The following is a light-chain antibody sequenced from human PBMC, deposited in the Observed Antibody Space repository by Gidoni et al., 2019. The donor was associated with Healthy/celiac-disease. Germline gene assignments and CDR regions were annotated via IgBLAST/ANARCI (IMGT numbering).Light chain of an antibody. CDR3: QQSYSTRWT. J-gene: IGKJ1*01. CDR2: AAS. CDR1: QSISSY. Sequence: DIQMTQSPSSLSASVGDRVTITCRASQSISSYLNWYQQKPGKAHKLLIYAASSLQSGVPSRFSGSGARTDFTLTSSSLQPEDFATYYWQQSYSTRWTFGQGTKVEIK. V-gene: IGKV1-39*01.